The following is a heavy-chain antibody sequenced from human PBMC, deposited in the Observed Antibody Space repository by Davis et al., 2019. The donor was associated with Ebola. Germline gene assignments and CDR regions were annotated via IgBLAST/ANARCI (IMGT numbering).Heavy chain of an antibody. CDR1: AYTFTRYY. J-gene: IGHJ4*02. V-gene: IGHV1-46*04. D-gene: IGHD2-15*01. CDR3: ARGARDIGVVVAATPFDY. CDR2: INPSGGST. Sequence: ASSQVFCNASAYTFTRYYMHWVRQAPGQGLEWMGIINPSGGSTSNAQKLEGRVTMTRDTSTSTVYMELSSLRSEDTAVYYCARGARDIGVVVAATPFDYWGQGTLVTVSS.